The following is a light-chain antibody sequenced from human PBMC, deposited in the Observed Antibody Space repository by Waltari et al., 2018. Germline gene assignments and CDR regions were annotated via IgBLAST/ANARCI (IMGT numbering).Light chain of an antibody. CDR2: KAS. CDR3: QQYSSYNS. V-gene: IGKV1-5*03. J-gene: IGKJ2*03. Sequence: DIQMTQSPSTLSAFVGDRVTITCRASQSIGDWLAWYQQKPGKAPNPLIYKASNLESGVPARFSGSGSGTEFTLTISSLQPDDFATYYCQQYSSYNSFGQGTKLEIK. CDR1: QSIGDW.